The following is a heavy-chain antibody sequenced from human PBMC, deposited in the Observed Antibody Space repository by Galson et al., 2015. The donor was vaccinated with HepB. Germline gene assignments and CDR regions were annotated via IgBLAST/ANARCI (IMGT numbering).Heavy chain of an antibody. CDR1: GFTFSSYW. J-gene: IGHJ6*02. V-gene: IGHV3-74*01. CDR3: ARDSRIQLWLHYGMDV. CDR2: INTDGSDT. Sequence: SLRLSCAASGFTFSSYWMHWVRQAPGKGPVWVSHINTDGSDTNYADPVEGRFTISRDNAKNSLYLQMNSLRAEDTAVYYCARDSRIQLWLHYGMDVWGQGTTVTVSS. D-gene: IGHD5-18*01.